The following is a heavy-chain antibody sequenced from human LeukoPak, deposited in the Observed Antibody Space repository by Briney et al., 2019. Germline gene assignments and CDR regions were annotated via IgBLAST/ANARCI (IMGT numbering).Heavy chain of an antibody. CDR3: ARGRGPYYYYYMDV. J-gene: IGHJ6*03. CDR1: GGSISSHY. CDR2: IYYGGST. V-gene: IGHV4-59*11. Sequence: SETLSLTCTVSGGSISSHYGSWIRQPPGKGLEWIGYIYYGGSTNYNPSLKSRVTISVDTSKNQFSLKLSSVTAVDTAVYYCARGRGPYYYYYMDVWGKGTTVTVSS.